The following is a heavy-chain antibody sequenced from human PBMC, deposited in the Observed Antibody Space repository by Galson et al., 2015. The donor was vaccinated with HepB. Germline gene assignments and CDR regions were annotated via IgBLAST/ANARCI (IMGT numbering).Heavy chain of an antibody. V-gene: IGHV3-23*01. CDR2: ITGSGDIT. D-gene: IGHD6-19*01. J-gene: IGHJ4*02. CDR3: TKDLKGDASGWYGFDF. CDR1: GFTFSSYA. Sequence: SLRLSCAASGFTFSSYALTWVRQAPGRGLEWISTITGSGDITYYADSVLGRFTIPRDNSRSTLYLQMTSLRADDTAVYYCTKDLKGDASGWYGFDFWGQGTLVTVSS.